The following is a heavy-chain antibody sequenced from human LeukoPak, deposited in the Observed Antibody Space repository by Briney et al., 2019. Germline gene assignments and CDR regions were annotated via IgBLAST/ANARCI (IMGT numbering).Heavy chain of an antibody. CDR1: GGSISSSSYY. Sequence: PSETLSLTCTVSGGSISSSSYYWGWIRQPPGKGLEWIGSIYYSGSTYYNPSLKSRVTISVDTSKNQFSLKLSSVTAADTAVYSCARHHRESGSYSFDYWGQGTLVTVSS. CDR2: IYYSGST. J-gene: IGHJ4*02. CDR3: ARHHRESGSYSFDY. D-gene: IGHD1-26*01. V-gene: IGHV4-39*01.